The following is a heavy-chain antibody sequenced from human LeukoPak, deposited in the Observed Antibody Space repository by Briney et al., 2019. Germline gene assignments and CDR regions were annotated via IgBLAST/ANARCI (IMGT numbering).Heavy chain of an antibody. CDR2: IYPGDSDT. CDR3: ARAAGIVGATTGYYYYMDV. V-gene: IGHV5-51*01. D-gene: IGHD1-26*01. J-gene: IGHJ6*03. CDR1: GYSFTSYW. Sequence: GESLKISCKGSGYSFTSYWIGWVRQMPGKGLEWMGIIYPGDSDTRYSQSFQGQVTISADKSISTAYLQWSSLKASDTAMYYCARAAGIVGATTGYYYYMDVWGKGTTVTISS.